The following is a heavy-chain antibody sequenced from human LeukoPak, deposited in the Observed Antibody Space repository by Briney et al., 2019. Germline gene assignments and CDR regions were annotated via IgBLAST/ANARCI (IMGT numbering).Heavy chain of an antibody. D-gene: IGHD2-2*01. CDR2: ISYDGSNK. CDR3: ASDRGSRADFPHY. V-gene: IGHV3-30-3*01. J-gene: IGHJ4*02. Sequence: GESLRLSCAASGFDFSSYAMSWVRQAPGKGLEWVAVISYDGSNKYYADSVKGRFTISRDNSKNTLYLQMNSLRAEDTAVYYCASDRGSRADFPHYWGQGTLVTVSS. CDR1: GFDFSSYA.